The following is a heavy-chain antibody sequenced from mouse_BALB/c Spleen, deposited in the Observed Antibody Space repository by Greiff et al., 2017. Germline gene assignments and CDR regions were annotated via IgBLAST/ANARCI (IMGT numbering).Heavy chain of an antibody. J-gene: IGHJ1*01. CDR3: ARGVGRGYFDV. CDR2: INPSTGYT. Sequence: VKLMESGAELAKPGASVKMSCKASGYTFTSYWMHWVKQRPGQGLEWIGYINPSTGYTEYNQKFKDKATLTADKSSSTAYMQLSSLTSEDSAVYYCARGVGRGYFDVWGAGTTVTVSS. CDR1: GYTFTSYW. D-gene: IGHD4-1*01. V-gene: IGHV1-7*01.